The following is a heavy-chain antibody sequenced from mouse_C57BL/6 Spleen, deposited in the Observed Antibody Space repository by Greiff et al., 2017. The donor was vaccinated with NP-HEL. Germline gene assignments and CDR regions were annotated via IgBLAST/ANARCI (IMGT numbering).Heavy chain of an antibody. V-gene: IGHV1-76*01. J-gene: IGHJ4*01. CDR1: GYTFTDYY. D-gene: IGHD1-1*01. CDR3: ARSDYYGSSYYAMDY. Sequence: VQLQQSGAELVRPGASVKLSCKASGYTFTDYYINWVKQRPGQGLEWIARIYPGSGNTYYNEKFKGKATLTAEKSSSTAYMQLSSLTSEDSAVYFCARSDYYGSSYYAMDYWVQGTSVTVSS. CDR2: IYPGSGNT.